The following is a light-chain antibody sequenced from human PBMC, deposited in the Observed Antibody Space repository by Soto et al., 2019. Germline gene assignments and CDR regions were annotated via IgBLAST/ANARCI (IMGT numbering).Light chain of an antibody. Sequence: QTSMNQPASVSGSRGQSITISCTATRSDVGGYDYVSWYQHHPGKAPKLTIYEVSNRPSGVSNRFSGSKSGNTASLTISGLQAEDEAEYYCRSYTSSSTDVFGTGTKVTVL. J-gene: IGLJ1*01. CDR1: RSDVGGYDY. V-gene: IGLV2-14*01. CDR3: RSYTSSSTDV. CDR2: EVS.